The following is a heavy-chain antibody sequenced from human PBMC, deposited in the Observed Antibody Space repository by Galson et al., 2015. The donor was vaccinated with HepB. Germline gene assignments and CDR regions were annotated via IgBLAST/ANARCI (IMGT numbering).Heavy chain of an antibody. J-gene: IGHJ3*02. V-gene: IGHV5-10-1*01. CDR3: ARGRVVAATAPTPFDI. D-gene: IGHD2-15*01. CDR2: IDPSDSYT. CDR1: GYSFTSYW. Sequence: QSGAEVKKPGESLRISCKGSGYSFTSYWISWVRQMPGKGLEWMGRIDPSDSYTNYSPSFQGHVTISADKSISTAYLQWSSLKASDTAMYYCARGRVVAATAPTPFDIWGQGTMVTVSS.